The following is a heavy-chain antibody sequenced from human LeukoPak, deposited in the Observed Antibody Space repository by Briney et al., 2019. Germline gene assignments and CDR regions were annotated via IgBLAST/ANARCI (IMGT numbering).Heavy chain of an antibody. CDR2: IHTSGSN. D-gene: IGHD3-3*01. CDR1: GVSISPCY. J-gene: IGHJ3*01. Sequence: PSETLSLTCAVSGVSISPCYWAWIRQPPGKGLEWIGYIHTSGSNNQYPSLKSRVTISVDKSKNHFSLRLTSVTAADTAVYYCARLSAAVHLGAFDLWGQGTMVTVSS. V-gene: IGHV4-4*09. CDR3: ARLSAAVHLGAFDL.